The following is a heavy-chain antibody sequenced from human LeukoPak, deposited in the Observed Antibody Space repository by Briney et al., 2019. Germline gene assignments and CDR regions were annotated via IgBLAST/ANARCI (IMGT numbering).Heavy chain of an antibody. D-gene: IGHD3-10*01. J-gene: IGHJ3*02. Sequence: GGSLRLSCAASGFTFSSYWMHWVRQAPGKGLVWVSRISSDGSSTSYADSVKGRFTISRDSAKNMLYLQMNSLRVEDTAVYYCATGSGHGFDIWGQGTMVSVSS. CDR1: GFTFSSYW. V-gene: IGHV3-74*01. CDR3: ATGSGHGFDI. CDR2: ISSDGSST.